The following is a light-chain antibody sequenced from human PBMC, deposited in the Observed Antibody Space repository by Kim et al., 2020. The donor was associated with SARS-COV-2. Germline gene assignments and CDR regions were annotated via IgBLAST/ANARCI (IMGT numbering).Light chain of an antibody. Sequence: GDRVTITCRASQGISSALAWYQQKPGKAPKLVIYGASNLESAVPSRFSGSGSGTEFTLTITSLQPDDVATYYCQQYSIYWTFGQ. J-gene: IGKJ1*01. CDR2: GAS. CDR3: QQYSIYWT. V-gene: IGKV1-13*02. CDR1: QGISSA.